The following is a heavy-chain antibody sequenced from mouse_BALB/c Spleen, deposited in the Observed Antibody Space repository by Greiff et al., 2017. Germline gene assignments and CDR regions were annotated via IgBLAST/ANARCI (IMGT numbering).Heavy chain of an antibody. D-gene: IGHD1-1*01. J-gene: IGHJ2*01. V-gene: IGHV2-9*02. CDR3: ARDGDTTVVAPNY. CDR1: GFSLTSYG. CDR2: IWAGGST. Sequence: VMLVESGPGLVAPSQSLSITCTVSGFSLTSYGVHWVRQPPGKGLEWLGVIWAGGSTNYNSALMSRLSISKDNSKSQVFLKMNSLQTDDTAMYYCARDGDTTVVAPNYWGQGTTLTVSS.